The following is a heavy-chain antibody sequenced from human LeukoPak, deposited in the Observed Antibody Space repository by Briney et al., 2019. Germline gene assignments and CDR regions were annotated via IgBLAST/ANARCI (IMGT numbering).Heavy chain of an antibody. CDR1: GFTFDDYA. Sequence: GGSLRLSCAASGFTFDDYAMHWVRQAPGKGLEWVSGISWNSGSIGYADSVKGRFTISRDNAKNSLYLQMNSLRAEDTALYYCAKDRGDYLYFDYWGQGTLVTVSS. V-gene: IGHV3-9*01. J-gene: IGHJ4*02. CDR2: ISWNSGSI. D-gene: IGHD4-17*01. CDR3: AKDRGDYLYFDY.